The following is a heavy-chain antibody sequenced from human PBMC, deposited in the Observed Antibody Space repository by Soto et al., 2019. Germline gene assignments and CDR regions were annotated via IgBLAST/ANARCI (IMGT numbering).Heavy chain of an antibody. CDR3: AGDKVAAVLPDSFDT. J-gene: IGHJ3*02. CDR2: IWYDGSKE. Sequence: QEQLVESGGGVVQPGRSLRLSCVASGFSFNNYGMHWVRQAPGKGLEWVALIWYDGSKEFHAESVKGRFTISRDNSKNTRQLQKDSVTAKDTPLNCCAGDKVAAVLPDSFDTLGQGTTVTLSS. V-gene: IGHV3-33*01. D-gene: IGHD6-13*01. CDR1: GFSFNNYG.